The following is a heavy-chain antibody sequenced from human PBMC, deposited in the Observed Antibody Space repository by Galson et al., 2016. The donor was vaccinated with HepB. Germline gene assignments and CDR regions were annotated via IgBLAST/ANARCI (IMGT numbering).Heavy chain of an antibody. CDR3: ARGSLSTSFYNYYYFDY. CDR1: GFSFSSYW. J-gene: IGHJ4*02. V-gene: IGHV3-74*01. CDR2: IHIDGSST. D-gene: IGHD2-2*01. Sequence: SLRLSCAASGFSFSSYWMHWVRQAPGKGLVWVSRIHIDGSSTTYADSVKGRFTISRDNAKNTLYLQMNSLRIEDTAVYYCARGSLSTSFYNYYYFDYWGQGTLVTVSS.